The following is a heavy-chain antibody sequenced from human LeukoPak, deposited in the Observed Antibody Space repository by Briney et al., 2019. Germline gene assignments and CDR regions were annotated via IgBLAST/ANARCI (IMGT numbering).Heavy chain of an antibody. CDR3: AKDFVTAAAGKFGVFDI. Sequence: PGGSLRLSCAASGFTFDDYAMHWVRQAPGKGLEWVSGISWNSGSIGYADSVKGRFTISRDNAKNSLYLQMNSLRAEDTALYYCAKDFVTAAAGKFGVFDIWGQGTMVTVSS. D-gene: IGHD6-13*01. V-gene: IGHV3-9*01. CDR2: ISWNSGSI. CDR1: GFTFDDYA. J-gene: IGHJ3*02.